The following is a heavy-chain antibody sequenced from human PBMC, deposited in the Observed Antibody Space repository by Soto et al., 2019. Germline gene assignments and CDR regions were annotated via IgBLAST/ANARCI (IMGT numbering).Heavy chain of an antibody. Sequence: GGSLILSCAASGFTFSSYAMNWVRQAPGKGLEWVSTFDNSDGRTYYSDSVKGRFTISRDNSKNTLFLQMNSLRPEDTAVYYCAKVRDTTMDMNCDYWGQGT. CDR1: GFTFSSYA. D-gene: IGHD5-18*01. J-gene: IGHJ4*02. CDR3: AKVRDTTMDMNCDY. CDR2: FDNSDGRT. V-gene: IGHV3-23*01.